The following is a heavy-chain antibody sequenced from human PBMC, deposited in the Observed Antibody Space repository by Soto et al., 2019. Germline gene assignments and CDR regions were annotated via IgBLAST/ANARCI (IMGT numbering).Heavy chain of an antibody. CDR2: INPSGGST. CDR1: GYTFTSCY. Sequence: QVQLVQSGAEVKKPGASVKVSCKASGYTFTSCYMHWVRQAPGQGLEWMGIINPSGGSTSYAQKFQGRVTMTRDTSTSTVYMELSSLRSEDTAVYYCARVYCSGGSCYSVDYWGQGTLVTVSS. J-gene: IGHJ4*02. D-gene: IGHD2-15*01. V-gene: IGHV1-46*03. CDR3: ARVYCSGGSCYSVDY.